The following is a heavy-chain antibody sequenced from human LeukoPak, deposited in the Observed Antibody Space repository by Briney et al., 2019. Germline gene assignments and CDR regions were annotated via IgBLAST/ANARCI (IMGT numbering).Heavy chain of an antibody. J-gene: IGHJ4*02. CDR2: IGDSGSTT. V-gene: IGHV3-23*01. D-gene: IGHD3-10*01. CDR1: GFTFSSYG. Sequence: PGGSLRLSCAASGFTFSSYGMHWVRQAPGKGLEWVSTIGDSGSTTYYADSVKGRFTISRDNSKSTLYLQLNSLRAEDTAVYYCAKLMLSGDTYYFDYWGQGTLVTVSS. CDR3: AKLMLSGDTYYFDY.